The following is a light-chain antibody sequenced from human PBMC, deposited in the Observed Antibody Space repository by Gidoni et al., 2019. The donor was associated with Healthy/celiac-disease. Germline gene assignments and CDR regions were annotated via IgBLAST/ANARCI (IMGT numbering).Light chain of an antibody. CDR3: QQRSNWLT. V-gene: IGKV3-11*01. J-gene: IGKJ4*01. CDR2: DAS. Sequence: EIVLTQSPATLSLSPGERATLSCRASQSVSSYLAWYQQKPGQAPRLLIYDASNRATGIPARFSSSGSGTDFTLIISSLEPEDFAVYYCQQRSNWLTFXGXTKVEIK. CDR1: QSVSSY.